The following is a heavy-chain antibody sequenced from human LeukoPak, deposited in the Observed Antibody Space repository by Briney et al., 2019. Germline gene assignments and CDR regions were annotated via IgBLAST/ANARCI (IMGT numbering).Heavy chain of an antibody. D-gene: IGHD6-6*01. CDR3: ARIAARPGPSRGIPTLPPTSPFDY. CDR1: GGTFSSYA. Sequence: SVKVSCKASGGTFSSYAISWVRQAPGQGLEWMGGIIPIFGTANYAQKFQGRVTITADESTSTAYMELSSLRSEDTAVYYCARIAARPGPSRGIPTLPPTSPFDYWGQGTLVTVSS. CDR2: IIPIFGTA. V-gene: IGHV1-69*13. J-gene: IGHJ4*02.